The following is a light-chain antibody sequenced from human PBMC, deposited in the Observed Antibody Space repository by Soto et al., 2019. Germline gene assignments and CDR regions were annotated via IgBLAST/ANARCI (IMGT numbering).Light chain of an antibody. V-gene: IGLV1-47*01. CDR1: SSNIGSNF. J-gene: IGLJ2*01. CDR3: EAWDDSLSGVV. CDR2: RNN. Sequence: QSVLTQPPSASGTPGQRVTISCSGSSSNIGSNFIYWYQQLPGTAPKLLIYRNNERPSGVPDRFSGSKSGTSASLAISGLRYEDEADYHSEAWDDSLSGVVFGGGTKETVL.